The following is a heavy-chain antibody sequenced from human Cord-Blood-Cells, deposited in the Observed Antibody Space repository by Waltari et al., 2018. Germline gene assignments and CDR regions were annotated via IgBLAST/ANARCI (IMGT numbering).Heavy chain of an antibody. J-gene: IGHJ4*02. D-gene: IGHD1-26*01. CDR3: ASVLGNYFDY. CDR2: ISYDGSNK. Sequence: QVQLVESGGGVVQPGRSLRLSCAASGFTFSSYAMHWVRQAPGKGLEWVGVISYDGSNKYYADSVKGRFTISRDNSKNTLYLQMNSLRAEDTAVYYCASVLGNYFDYWGQGTLVTVSS. V-gene: IGHV3-30-3*01. CDR1: GFTFSSYA.